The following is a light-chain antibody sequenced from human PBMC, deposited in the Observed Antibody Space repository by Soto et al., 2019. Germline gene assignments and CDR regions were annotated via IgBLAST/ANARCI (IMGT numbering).Light chain of an antibody. CDR1: QRIAGNF. J-gene: IGKJ3*01. CDR3: QVYDTSPIFT. CDR2: GAS. Sequence: EILLTQSPDTLSLSPGDRAALSCRASQRIAGNFLAWYLQKPGQSPRLLIYGASYRASGIPDRFSGSGSGTDFTLTISRLEPDDFAVYFCQVYDTSPIFTFGPGTKVDIK. V-gene: IGKV3-20*01.